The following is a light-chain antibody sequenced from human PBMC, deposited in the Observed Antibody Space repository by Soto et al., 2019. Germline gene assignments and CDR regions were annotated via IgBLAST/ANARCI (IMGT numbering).Light chain of an antibody. CDR3: QHYGSSLIT. V-gene: IGKV3-20*01. J-gene: IGKJ5*01. CDR1: QSVSSIY. CDR2: GAS. Sequence: EVVLTQSPGTQSLSPGERVTLSCRASQSVSSIYLAWYQQKPGQAPRLLIYGASTRATGIPDRFSGSGSGTDFTLTISRLEPEDFAVYFCQHYGSSLITFGQGRRPEIK.